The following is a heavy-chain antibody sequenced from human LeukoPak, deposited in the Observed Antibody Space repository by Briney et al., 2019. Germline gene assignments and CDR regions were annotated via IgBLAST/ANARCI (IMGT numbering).Heavy chain of an antibody. CDR2: IIPIFGTA. CDR1: GGTVSSYA. CDR3: ARGAWAAYQLLPPSFAY. J-gene: IGHJ4*01. D-gene: IGHD2-2*01. V-gene: IGHV1-69*13. Sequence: SGEVSGKASGGTVSSYAISWVRQAPGQGLEGRGGIIPIFGTANYAQKFQGRVTITADQSPSTAHIALSSLRSADTALYSCARGAWAAYQLLPPSFAYWGHGNLVTVSS.